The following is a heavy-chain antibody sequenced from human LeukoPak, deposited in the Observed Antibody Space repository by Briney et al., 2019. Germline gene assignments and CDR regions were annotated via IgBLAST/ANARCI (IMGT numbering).Heavy chain of an antibody. D-gene: IGHD3-10*01. CDR2: INHSGST. CDR3: ARQGGEVWFDP. J-gene: IGHJ5*02. Sequence: PSETLSLTCAVYGGSFSGYYWSWIRQPPGKGLEWIGEINHSGSTNYNPSLKSRVTISVDTSKNQFSLKLSSVTAADTAVYYCARQGGEVWFDPWGQGTLVTVSS. V-gene: IGHV4-34*01. CDR1: GGSFSGYY.